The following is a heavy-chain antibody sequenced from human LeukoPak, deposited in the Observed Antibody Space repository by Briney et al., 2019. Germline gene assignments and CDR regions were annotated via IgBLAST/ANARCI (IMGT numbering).Heavy chain of an antibody. CDR2: MSHDGSNK. CDR3: VKSPYSSGYGMDV. Sequence: PGGSLRLSCAASRFTFSSYGMHWVRQAPGKGLEWVAVMSHDGSNKQYADSVKGRFTISRDNSKNTLYLQMNSLRAEDTAVYHCVKSPYSSGYGMDVWGQGTTVTVSS. J-gene: IGHJ6*02. V-gene: IGHV3-30*18. CDR1: RFTFSSYG. D-gene: IGHD6-19*01.